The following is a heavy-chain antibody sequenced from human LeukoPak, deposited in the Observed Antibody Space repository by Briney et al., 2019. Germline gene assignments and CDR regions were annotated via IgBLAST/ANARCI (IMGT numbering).Heavy chain of an antibody. Sequence: SETLSLTCAVSGGSISSGGYSWGWIRQPPGKGLEWIGAIYYSGSAYYNPSLKSRVTISVDTSKNQFSLKVTSVTAADTAVYYCARAYGARPYYYFDYWGQGTLVTVSS. CDR1: GGSISSGGYS. CDR3: ARAYGARPYYYFDY. D-gene: IGHD4-17*01. V-gene: IGHV4-39*01. CDR2: IYYSGSA. J-gene: IGHJ4*02.